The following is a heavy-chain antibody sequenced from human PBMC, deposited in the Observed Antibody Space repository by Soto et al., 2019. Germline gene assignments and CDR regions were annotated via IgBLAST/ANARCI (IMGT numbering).Heavy chain of an antibody. V-gene: IGHV3-23*01. D-gene: IGHD1-1*01. J-gene: IGHJ4*02. CDR1: GLTFSSYA. CDR2: IGGSGGYT. Sequence: EVQLLESGGGLVQPGGSMRLSCAASGLTFSSYAMSWVRQAPGKGLEWVSGIGGSGGYTYYADSVKGRFTISRDNSKNTLYLQMNSLRAEDTAVYYCAKEELERQGSGFDYWGQGTLVTVSS. CDR3: AKEELERQGSGFDY.